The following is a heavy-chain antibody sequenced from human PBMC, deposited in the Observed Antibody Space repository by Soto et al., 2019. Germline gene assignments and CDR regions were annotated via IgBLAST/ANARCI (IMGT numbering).Heavy chain of an antibody. V-gene: IGHV1-18*04. CDR3: ARWYSSSWGWYYYYGMDV. CDR2: ISAYNGNT. D-gene: IGHD6-13*01. Sequence: QVQLVQSGAEVKKPGASVKVSCKASGYTFTSYGISWVRQAPGQGLEWMGWISAYNGNTKYAQKLQGRVTMTTDTSTSTAYMEVRSLRSDDTAVYYCARWYSSSWGWYYYYGMDVWGQGTTVTVSS. J-gene: IGHJ6*02. CDR1: GYTFTSYG.